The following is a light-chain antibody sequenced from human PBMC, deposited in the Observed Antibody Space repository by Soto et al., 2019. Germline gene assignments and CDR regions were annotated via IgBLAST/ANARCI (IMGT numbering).Light chain of an antibody. CDR2: DAS. CDR3: QQYGSSPIT. Sequence: EIVLTQSPGTLSLSPGERATLSCRASQSFNSIYLAWYQQKPGLAPRLLLYDASSRATGIPDRFSGSGSGTDFTLTISRLEPEDFAVYYCQQYGSSPITFGQGTRLEIK. V-gene: IGKV3D-20*01. J-gene: IGKJ5*01. CDR1: QSFNSIY.